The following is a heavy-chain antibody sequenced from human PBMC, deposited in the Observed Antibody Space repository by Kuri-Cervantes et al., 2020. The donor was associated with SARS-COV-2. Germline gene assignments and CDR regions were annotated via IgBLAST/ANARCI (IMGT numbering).Heavy chain of an antibody. V-gene: IGHV4-59*08. CDR3: ARPGRRTDTGSAFDI. Sequence: ESLKISLTVSGGSISSYYWSWIRQPPGKGLEWIGYIYYSGSTNYNPSLKSRDTISVDTSKNQFSLKLSSVTAADTAVYYCARPGRRTDTGSAFDIWGQGTMVTFSS. CDR2: IYYSGST. CDR1: GGSISSYY. D-gene: IGHD1-1*01. J-gene: IGHJ3*02.